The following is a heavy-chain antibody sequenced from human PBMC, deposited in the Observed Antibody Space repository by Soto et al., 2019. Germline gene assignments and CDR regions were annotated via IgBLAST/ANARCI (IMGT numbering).Heavy chain of an antibody. CDR1: GFTFSSYW. D-gene: IGHD5-18*01. V-gene: IGHV3-74*01. CDR3: ARAQGGYSYGYYFDY. CDR2: INSDGSST. J-gene: IGHJ4*02. Sequence: GGSLRLSCAASGFTFSSYWMHWVRQAPGKGLVWVSRINSDGSSTSYADSVKGRFTISRDNAKNTLYLQMNSLRAEDTAVYYCARAQGGYSYGYYFDYWGQGTLVTVSS.